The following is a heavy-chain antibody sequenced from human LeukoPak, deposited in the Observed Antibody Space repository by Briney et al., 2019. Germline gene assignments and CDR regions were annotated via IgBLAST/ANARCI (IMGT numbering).Heavy chain of an antibody. CDR1: GFTFSSYG. J-gene: IGHJ4*02. D-gene: IGHD4-17*01. CDR3: AKDLYGPALNFDY. CDR2: IRYDGSNK. V-gene: IGHV3-30*02. Sequence: GGSLRLSCAASGFTFSSYGMHWVRQAPGKGLEWVAFIRYDGSNKYYADSVKGRFTIPRDNSKNTLYLQMNSLRAEDTAVYYCAKDLYGPALNFDYWGQGTLVTVSS.